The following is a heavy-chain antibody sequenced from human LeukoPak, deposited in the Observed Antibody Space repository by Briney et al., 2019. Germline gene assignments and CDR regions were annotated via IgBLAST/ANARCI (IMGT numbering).Heavy chain of an antibody. CDR1: GGSFSGYY. V-gene: IGHV4-34*01. CDR3: ARGLGVVMGYYYYYMDV. D-gene: IGHD3-3*01. CDR2: LNHSGST. Sequence: SETLSLTCAVYGGSFSGYYWSWIRQPPGKGLEWIGELNHSGSTNYNPSLKSRVTISVDTSKNQFSLKLSSVTAADTAVYYCARGLGVVMGYYYYYMDVWGKGTTVNISS. J-gene: IGHJ6*03.